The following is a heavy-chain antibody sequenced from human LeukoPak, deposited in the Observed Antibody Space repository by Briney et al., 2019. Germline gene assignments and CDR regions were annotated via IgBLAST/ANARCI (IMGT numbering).Heavy chain of an antibody. Sequence: GASVKVSCKVSGYTLTELSMHWVRQAPGKGLEWMGGFDPEDGETIYAQKLQGRVTMTEDTSTDTAYMELSSLRSEDTAVYYCATVKVIMITFGGVIVSEYYFDYWGQGTLVTVSS. CDR3: ATVKVIMITFGGVIVSEYYFDY. V-gene: IGHV1-24*01. CDR2: FDPEDGET. CDR1: GYTLTELS. J-gene: IGHJ4*02. D-gene: IGHD3-16*02.